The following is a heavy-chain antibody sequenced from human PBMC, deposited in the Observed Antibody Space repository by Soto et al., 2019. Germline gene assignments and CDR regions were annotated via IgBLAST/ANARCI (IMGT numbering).Heavy chain of an antibody. D-gene: IGHD2-2*01. V-gene: IGHV4-4*02. Sequence: QVQLQESGPGLVKPSGTLSLTCAVSGGSISSSNWWSWVRQPPGKGLEWIGEIYHSGSTNYNPSLKSRVTISVDTSKNQFSLKLSSVTAADTAVYYCASQIIVVVPAANYFDYWGQGTLVTVSS. CDR2: IYHSGST. J-gene: IGHJ4*02. CDR1: GGSISSSNW. CDR3: ASQIIVVVPAANYFDY.